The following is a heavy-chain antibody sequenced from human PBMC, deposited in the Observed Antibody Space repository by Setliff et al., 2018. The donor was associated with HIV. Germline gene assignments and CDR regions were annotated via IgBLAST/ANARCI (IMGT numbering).Heavy chain of an antibody. Sequence: KASETLSLTCTVSGGSISTSNWWGWIRQTPGKGLEWIGYIYYRGSTYYNPSLKSRVTISVDTSKNQFSLKLSSVTAADTAVYYCARSGLYRGYSSRRYYYYMDVWGKGTTVTVSS. CDR2: IYYRGST. D-gene: IGHD6-13*01. CDR1: GGSISTSNW. J-gene: IGHJ6*03. CDR3: ARSGLYRGYSSRRYYYYMDV. V-gene: IGHV4-28*01.